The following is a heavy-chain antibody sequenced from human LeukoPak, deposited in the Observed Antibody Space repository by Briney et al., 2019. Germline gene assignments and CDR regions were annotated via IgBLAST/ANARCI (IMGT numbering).Heavy chain of an antibody. V-gene: IGHV3-21*01. J-gene: IGHJ6*02. CDR1: GFTFSSYS. D-gene: IGHD6-13*01. CDR3: ARDRGSSWSIIFHENERYGMDV. Sequence: PGGSLRLSCAASGFTFSSYSMNWVRQAPGKGLEWVSSISSSSSYIYYADSVKGRFTISRDNAKNSLYLQMNSLRAEDTAVYYCARDRGSSWSIIFHENERYGMDVWGQGTTVTVSS. CDR2: ISSSSSYI.